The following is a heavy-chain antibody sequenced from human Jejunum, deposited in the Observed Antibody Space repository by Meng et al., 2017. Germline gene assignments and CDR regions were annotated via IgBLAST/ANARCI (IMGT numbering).Heavy chain of an antibody. D-gene: IGHD3-16*01. CDR2: INSEGSTT. CDR3: ARGGGMDV. CDR1: RFTFNNFW. Sequence: GGSLRLSCAGSRFTFNNFWMHWVRQVPGKGLVWVSRINSEGSTTSYADSVKGRFTISRDNAKSTLYLQMNSLRAEDTAVYFCARGGGMDVWGQGTTVTVSS. V-gene: IGHV3-74*01. J-gene: IGHJ6*02.